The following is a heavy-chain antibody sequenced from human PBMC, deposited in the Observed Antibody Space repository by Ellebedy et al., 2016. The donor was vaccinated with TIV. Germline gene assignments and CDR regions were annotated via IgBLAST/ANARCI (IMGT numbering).Heavy chain of an antibody. V-gene: IGHV3-23*01. CDR3: AKPGGITIFGVVQYYFDY. Sequence: GESLKISXAASGFTFSSYAMSWVRQAPGKGLEWVSAISGSGGSTYYADSVKGRFTISRDNSKNTLYLQMNSLRAEDTAVYYCAKPGGITIFGVVQYYFDYWGQGTLVTVSS. J-gene: IGHJ4*02. CDR1: GFTFSSYA. CDR2: ISGSGGST. D-gene: IGHD3-3*01.